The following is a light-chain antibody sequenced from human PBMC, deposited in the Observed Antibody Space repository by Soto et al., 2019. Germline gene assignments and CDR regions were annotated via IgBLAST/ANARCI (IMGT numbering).Light chain of an antibody. CDR1: QTISNY. CDR2: AAS. Sequence: DIQMTQSPSSLSASVGDRVTITCRASQTISNYLNWYQQKPGKAPKLLIYAASSLQSGVPSRFSGSGSGTDFTLTISGLQPYDFATYFCQQGSSTPVTFVPGTKVDFK. V-gene: IGKV1-39*01. CDR3: QQGSSTPVT. J-gene: IGKJ3*01.